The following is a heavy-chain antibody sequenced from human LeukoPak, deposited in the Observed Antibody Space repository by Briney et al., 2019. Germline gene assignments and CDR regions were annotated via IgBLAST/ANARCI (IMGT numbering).Heavy chain of an antibody. CDR2: IYSSGST. V-gene: IGHV4-61*02. D-gene: IGHD3-9*01. CDR3: GRDRPTGYYDY. Sequence: PSETLSLTCTVSGGSISSGSYYWSWIRQPAGKGLEWIGRIYSSGSTNYNPSLKSRVTISVDTSKNQFPLKLSSVTAADTAVYFCGRDRPTGYYDYWGQGILVTVSS. J-gene: IGHJ4*02. CDR1: GGSISSGSYY.